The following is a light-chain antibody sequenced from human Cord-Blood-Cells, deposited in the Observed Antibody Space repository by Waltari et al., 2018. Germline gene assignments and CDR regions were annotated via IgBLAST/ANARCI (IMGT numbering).Light chain of an antibody. CDR1: QSISSY. CDR2: VVS. V-gene: IGKV1-39*01. J-gene: IGKJ3*01. CDR3: QQSDRTTFT. Sequence: DIQMTQSPSSLSASVGDRVTITCGASQSISSYLNWNQQKPGKAPKLLICVVSSLQGGFPSRFSGSGSGKEFSLIMSSLKPEDCATDNCQQSDRTTFTCGPGNKADIK.